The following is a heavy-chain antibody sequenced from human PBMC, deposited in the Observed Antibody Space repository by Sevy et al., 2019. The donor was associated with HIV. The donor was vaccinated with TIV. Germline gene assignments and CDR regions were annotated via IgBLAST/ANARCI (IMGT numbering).Heavy chain of an antibody. V-gene: IGHV4-59*01. CDR2: IYYSEST. D-gene: IGHD6-13*01. Sequence: SETLSLTCTVSGGSISSYYWSWIRQPPGKGLEWIGYIYYSESTNYNPSLKSRVTISVDTSKNQFSLRLSSVTAADTAVYYYARSREQQLIPPYYYYYIDVWGKGTTVTVSS. CDR1: GGSISSYY. CDR3: ARSREQQLIPPYYYYYIDV. J-gene: IGHJ6*03.